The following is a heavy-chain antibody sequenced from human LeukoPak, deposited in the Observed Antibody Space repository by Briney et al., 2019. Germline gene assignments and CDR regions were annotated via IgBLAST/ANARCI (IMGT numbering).Heavy chain of an antibody. CDR2: IYYSGSA. V-gene: IGHV4-59*01. CDR3: ARDRAMVRGVNYYYGMDV. CDR1: GGSISSYY. D-gene: IGHD3-10*01. Sequence: SETLSLTCTVSGGSISSYYWSWIRQPPGKGLEWIGYIYYSGSANYNPSLKSRVTISVDTSKNQFSLKLSSVTAADTAVYYCARDRAMVRGVNYYYGMDVWGQGTTVTVSS. J-gene: IGHJ6*02.